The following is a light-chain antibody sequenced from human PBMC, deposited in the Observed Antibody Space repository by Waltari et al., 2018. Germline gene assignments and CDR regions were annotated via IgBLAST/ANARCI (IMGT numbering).Light chain of an antibody. CDR2: AAS. Sequence: EILLTQSPGTISWSPGKSCTLSCRASQSVSSTYLALYRQKHGHARRLLIYAASSRATGIHDRFSGSGSGTDLTLTISRLEPEDFAVYYCQQHGRSPRTLGQGTKVEIQ. V-gene: IGKV3-20*01. CDR3: QQHGRSPRT. J-gene: IGKJ2*01. CDR1: QSVSSTY.